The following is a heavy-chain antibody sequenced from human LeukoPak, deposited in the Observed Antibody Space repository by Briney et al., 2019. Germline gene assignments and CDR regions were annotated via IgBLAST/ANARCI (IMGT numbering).Heavy chain of an antibody. Sequence: GGSLRLSCAASGFTFSSYAMHWVRQAPGKGLEWVAVISYDGSNKHYADSVRGRFTISRDNSKNTLYLQMNSLRTEDTAVYYCARDLRPTVAGIMYWGLGTLVTVSS. V-gene: IGHV3-30-3*01. J-gene: IGHJ4*02. CDR2: ISYDGSNK. D-gene: IGHD6-19*01. CDR3: ARDLRPTVAGIMY. CDR1: GFTFSSYA.